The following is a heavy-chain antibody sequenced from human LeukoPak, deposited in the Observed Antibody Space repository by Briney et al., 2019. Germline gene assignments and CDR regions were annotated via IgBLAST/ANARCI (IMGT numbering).Heavy chain of an antibody. D-gene: IGHD4-11*01. J-gene: IGHJ4*02. V-gene: IGHV3-23*01. CDR3: AKDHAVSHYYSDY. CDR1: GFTFSTYD. CDR2: IGGSGGRT. Sequence: GGSLRLSCAASGFTFSTYDMSWVRQAPGKGLEWVSTIGGSGGRTYYADSVKGRFTISRDNSKNTLYLQMNSLRAEDTAVYYCAKDHAVSHYYSDYWGQGTLVTVSS.